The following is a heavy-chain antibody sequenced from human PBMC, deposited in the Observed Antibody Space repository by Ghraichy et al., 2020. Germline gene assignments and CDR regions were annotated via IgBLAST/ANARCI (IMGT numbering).Heavy chain of an antibody. V-gene: IGHV4-34*01. Sequence: GSLSLTCAVYGGSFSGYYWSWIRQPPGKGLEWIGEINHSGSTNYNPSLKSRVTISVDTSKNQFSLKLSSVTAADTAVYYCARAAASDYWGQGTLVTVSS. CDR3: ARAAASDY. CDR1: GGSFSGYY. J-gene: IGHJ4*02. CDR2: INHSGST. D-gene: IGHD6-13*01.